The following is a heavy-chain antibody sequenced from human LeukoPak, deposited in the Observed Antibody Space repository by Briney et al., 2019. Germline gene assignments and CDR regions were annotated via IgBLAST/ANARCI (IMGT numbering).Heavy chain of an antibody. CDR2: ISGSGGST. CDR1: GFTFSSYA. D-gene: IGHD3-9*01. Sequence: GGSLRLSCAASGFTFSSYAMSWVRQAPGKGLEWVSAISGSGGSTCYADSVKGRFTISRDNSKNALYLQLTSLRLEDTALYYCVKDLTGTWSFDYWGQGTLVTVSS. V-gene: IGHV3-23*01. CDR3: VKDLTGTWSFDY. J-gene: IGHJ4*02.